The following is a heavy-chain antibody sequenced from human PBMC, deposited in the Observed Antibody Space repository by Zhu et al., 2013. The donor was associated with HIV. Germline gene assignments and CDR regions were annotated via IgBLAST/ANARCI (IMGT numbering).Heavy chain of an antibody. CDR2: INTYNGNT. V-gene: IGHV1-18*01. D-gene: IGHD3-22*01. J-gene: IGHJ4*02. CDR3: TRNMYSYDRSPLDY. Sequence: QVQVVQSGGEVKKPGASVKVSCKASGYTFTSHGIGWVRQAPGQGLEWMGWINTYNGNTNYAQKFQGRVTVTTDTSTRTTYMELRSLRSDDTAVYYCTRNMYSYDRSPLDYWGQGTLVTVSS. CDR1: GYTFTSHG.